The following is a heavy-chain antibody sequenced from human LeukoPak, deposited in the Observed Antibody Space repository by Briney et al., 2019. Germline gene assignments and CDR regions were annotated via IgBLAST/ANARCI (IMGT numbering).Heavy chain of an antibody. V-gene: IGHV4-30-2*01. CDR2: IYHSGST. J-gene: IGHJ3*02. CDR1: GGSISSGGYY. CDR3: ARGWHYDFWSGSITKREDAFDI. D-gene: IGHD3-3*01. Sequence: SETLSLTCTVSGGSISSGGYYWTWIRQPPGKGLEWIGYIYHSGSTYYNPSLKSRVTISVDRSKNQFSLKLSSVTAADTAVYYCARGWHYDFWSGSITKREDAFDIWGQGTMVSVSS.